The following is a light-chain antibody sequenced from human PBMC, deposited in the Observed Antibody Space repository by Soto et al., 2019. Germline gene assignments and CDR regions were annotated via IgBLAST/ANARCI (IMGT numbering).Light chain of an antibody. J-gene: IGLJ3*02. Sequence: QSALTQHASVSGSPGQSITISCTGTSSDVGGYNYVSWYQQHPGKAPKLMIYEVSNRPSGVSNRFSGSKSGNTASLAISGLQAEDDADYYCTSYTSSSTWVFGGGTKLTVL. V-gene: IGLV2-14*01. CDR1: SSDVGGYNY. CDR2: EVS. CDR3: TSYTSSSTWV.